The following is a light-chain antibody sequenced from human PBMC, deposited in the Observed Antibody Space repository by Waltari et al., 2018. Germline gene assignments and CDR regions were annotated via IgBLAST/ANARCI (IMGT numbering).Light chain of an antibody. J-gene: IGKJ2*02. Sequence: ILLTQSPDTLTLSPGVRATLSCWASQSVGNYLAWYQQKPGQAPRLLIYDASKRATGIPARFSGSGSGTDFTLTISSLEPEDFAVYYCQQRSISCTFGLGTRLEI. CDR2: DAS. CDR3: QQRSISCT. V-gene: IGKV3-11*01. CDR1: QSVGNY.